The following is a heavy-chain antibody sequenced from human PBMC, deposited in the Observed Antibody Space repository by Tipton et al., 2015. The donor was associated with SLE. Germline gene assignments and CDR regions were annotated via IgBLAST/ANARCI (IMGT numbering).Heavy chain of an antibody. CDR1: GFSFVSYW. CDR2: INSDGSST. V-gene: IGHV3-74*01. J-gene: IGHJ4*02. D-gene: IGHD3-16*01. Sequence: SLRLSCAASGFSFVSYWMHWVRQAPGKGLAWVSRINSDGSSTIYADSVKGRFTISRDNAKNTLDLQMNSLRTEDTAVYYCAKGRDEYGVFGGVFDYWGQGTLVTVSS. CDR3: AKGRDEYGVFGGVFDY.